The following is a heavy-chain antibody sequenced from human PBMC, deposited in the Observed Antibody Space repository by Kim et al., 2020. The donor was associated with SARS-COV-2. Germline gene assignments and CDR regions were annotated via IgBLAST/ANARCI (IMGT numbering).Heavy chain of an antibody. Sequence: GESLKISCKGSGYSFTSYWIGWVRQMPGKGLEWMGIIYPGDSDTRYSPSFQGQVTISADKSISTAYLQWSSLKASDTAMYYCARRTQPSAAGTYYFDYWGQGTLVTVSS. D-gene: IGHD6-13*01. J-gene: IGHJ4*02. V-gene: IGHV5-51*01. CDR2: IYPGDSDT. CDR3: ARRTQPSAAGTYYFDY. CDR1: GYSFTSYW.